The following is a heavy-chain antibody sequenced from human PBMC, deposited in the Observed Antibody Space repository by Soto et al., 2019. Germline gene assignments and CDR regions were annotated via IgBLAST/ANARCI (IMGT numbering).Heavy chain of an antibody. J-gene: IGHJ6*02. CDR1: GFTFSSYW. D-gene: IGHD6-13*01. CDR3: ARTGVSSSWYPYYYYGMDV. CDR2: IKQDGSEK. Sequence: GGSLRLSCAASGFTFSSYWMSWVRQAPGKGLEWVANIKQDGSEKYYVDSVKGRFTISRDNAKNSLYLQMNSLRAEDTAVYYCARTGVSSSWYPYYYYGMDVWGQGTTVTAP. V-gene: IGHV3-7*01.